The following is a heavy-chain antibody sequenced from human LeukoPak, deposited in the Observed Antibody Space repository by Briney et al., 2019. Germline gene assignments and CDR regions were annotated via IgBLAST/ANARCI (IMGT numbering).Heavy chain of an antibody. V-gene: IGHV1-2*02. CDR1: GYTFTGHY. CDR3: ARVVGYGDYPFDY. J-gene: IGHJ4*02. CDR2: IYPNSGGT. D-gene: IGHD4-17*01. Sequence: ASVKVSFKASGYTFTGHYMHWVRQAPGQGLEWMGWIYPNSGGTNYAQKFQGRVTMTRDTSISTAYMELSRLRSDDTAVYYCARVVGYGDYPFDYWGQGTLVTVSS.